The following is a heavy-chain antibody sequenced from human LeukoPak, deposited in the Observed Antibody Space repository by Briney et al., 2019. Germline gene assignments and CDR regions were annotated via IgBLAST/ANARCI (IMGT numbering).Heavy chain of an antibody. CDR1: GGTFSSYA. Sequence: GASVKVSCKASGGTFSSYAISWVRQAPGQGLEWMGGIIPIFGTANYAQKFQGRVTITADESTSTAYMELSSLRSEDTAVYYCARDLRAQDAFDIWGQGTMVTVSS. CDR3: ARDLRAQDAFDI. J-gene: IGHJ3*02. CDR2: IIPIFGTA. V-gene: IGHV1-69*13.